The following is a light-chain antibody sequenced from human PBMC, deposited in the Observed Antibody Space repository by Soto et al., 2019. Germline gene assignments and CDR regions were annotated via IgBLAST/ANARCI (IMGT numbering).Light chain of an antibody. V-gene: IGKV1-5*03. CDR3: QQYKNYPWT. Sequence: QMTQSPSALSASLGDRFTITCRASQSINSWLAWYQQKPGKAPNLLIYKASSLESGVPSRFSASGSGTEFTLTISSLQPDDFAPYYCQQYKNYPWTFGQGTKVDIK. CDR1: QSINSW. J-gene: IGKJ1*01. CDR2: KAS.